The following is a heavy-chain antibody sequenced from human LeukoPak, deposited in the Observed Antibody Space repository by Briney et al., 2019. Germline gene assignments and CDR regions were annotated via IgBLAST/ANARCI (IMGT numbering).Heavy chain of an antibody. Sequence: PGGSLRLSCAASGFTFSSYAMSWVRQAPGKGLEWVSAISGSGGSTYYADSVKGRFTISRDNSKNTLYLQMNSLRAEDTAVYYCAKDRIAAAGNTGAKYFQHWGQGTLVTVSS. J-gene: IGHJ1*01. CDR3: AKDRIAAAGNTGAKYFQH. D-gene: IGHD6-13*01. CDR1: GFTFSSYA. V-gene: IGHV3-23*01. CDR2: ISGSGGST.